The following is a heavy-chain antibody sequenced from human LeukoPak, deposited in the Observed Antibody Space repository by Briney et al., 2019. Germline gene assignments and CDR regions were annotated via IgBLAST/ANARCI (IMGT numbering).Heavy chain of an antibody. J-gene: IGHJ4*02. Sequence: ASVKVSCKASGGTFSSYAISWVRQAPGQGLEWMGRIIPILGIANYAQKFQGRVTITADKSTSTAYMELSSLRSEDTAVYYCAIPESRYSSSPSDYWGQGTLVTVSS. CDR3: AIPESRYSSSPSDY. CDR2: IIPILGIA. V-gene: IGHV1-69*04. D-gene: IGHD6-13*01. CDR1: GGTFSSYA.